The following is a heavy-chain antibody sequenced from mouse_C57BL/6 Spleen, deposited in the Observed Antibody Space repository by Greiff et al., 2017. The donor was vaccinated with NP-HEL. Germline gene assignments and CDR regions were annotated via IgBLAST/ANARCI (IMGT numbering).Heavy chain of an antibody. CDR2: ISGGGGNT. Sequence: EVKLVESGGGLVKPGGSLKLSCAASGFTFSSYTMSWVRQTPEKRLEWVATISGGGGNTYYPDSVKGRFTISRDNAKNTLYLQMSSLRSEDTALYYCASPHYGNSYWYFDVWGTGTTVTVSS. CDR1: GFTFSSYT. D-gene: IGHD2-1*01. J-gene: IGHJ1*03. V-gene: IGHV5-9*01. CDR3: ASPHYGNSYWYFDV.